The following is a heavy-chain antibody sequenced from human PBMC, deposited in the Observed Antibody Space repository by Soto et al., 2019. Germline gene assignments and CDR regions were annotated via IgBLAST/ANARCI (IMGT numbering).Heavy chain of an antibody. V-gene: IGHV3-20*04. J-gene: IGHJ3*02. D-gene: IGHD3-10*01. CDR3: ARLDGSGSYYSPFDAFDI. Sequence: PGGSLRLSCAASGFTFDDYGMSWVRQAPGKGLEWVSGINWNGGSTGYADSVKGRFTISRDNAKNSLYLQMNSLRAEDTALYYCARLDGSGSYYSPFDAFDIWGQGTMVTVS. CDR1: GFTFDDYG. CDR2: INWNGGST.